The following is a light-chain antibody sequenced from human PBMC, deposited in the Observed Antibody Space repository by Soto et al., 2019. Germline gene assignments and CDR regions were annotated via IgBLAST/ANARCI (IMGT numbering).Light chain of an antibody. CDR1: QDINIY. V-gene: IGKV1-33*01. CDR2: DAS. Sequence: DIQMTQSPLFLSASVGDRVTITCQASQDINIYLNWYQQKPGKAPKSLIFDASNLQAGVPSRFSGSGSGTNFSFTINNLHPEDFATYSCQQHDDLPLTFGGGTKVEI. CDR3: QQHDDLPLT. J-gene: IGKJ4*01.